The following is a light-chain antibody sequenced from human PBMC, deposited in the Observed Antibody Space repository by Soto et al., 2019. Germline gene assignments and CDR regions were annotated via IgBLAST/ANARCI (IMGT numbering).Light chain of an antibody. Sequence: DIVMTQSPDSLAVSLGERATLNCKSSQSILYTSSKRNYLAWYQYKPGQPPKLLVYWASTRESGVPARFSGSGSETDFTLTISSLQAEDVAVYYCHQYYSTPQTFGQGNRVEIK. CDR3: HQYYSTPQT. CDR2: WAS. V-gene: IGKV4-1*01. J-gene: IGKJ1*01. CDR1: QSILYTSSKRNY.